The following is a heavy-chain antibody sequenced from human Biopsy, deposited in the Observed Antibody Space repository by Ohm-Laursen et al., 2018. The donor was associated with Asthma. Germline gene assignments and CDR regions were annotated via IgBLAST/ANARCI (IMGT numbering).Heavy chain of an antibody. CDR2: ISYDGSNK. J-gene: IGHJ4*02. V-gene: IGHV3-30-3*01. Sequence: SLRLSCAASGFAFSSYAMHWVRQAPGKGLEWVAVISYDGSNKYYADSVKGRFTISRDNSKNTLYLQMNSLRAEDTAVYYCARDAWELQKPYAYYFDYWGQGTLVTVSS. D-gene: IGHD1-26*01. CDR3: ARDAWELQKPYAYYFDY. CDR1: GFAFSSYA.